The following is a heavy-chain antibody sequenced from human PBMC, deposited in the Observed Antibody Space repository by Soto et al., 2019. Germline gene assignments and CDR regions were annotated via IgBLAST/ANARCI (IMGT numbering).Heavy chain of an antibody. J-gene: IGHJ4*02. CDR3: ARGLSRRGYSGYDLPYYFDY. CDR1: GYTFTSYG. CDR2: ISAYNGNT. V-gene: IGHV1-18*01. Sequence: QVPLVQSGAEVKKPGASVKVSCKASGYTFTSYGISWVRQAPGQGLEWMGWISAYNGNTNYAQKLQGRVTMTTDTSTSTAYMELRSLRSDDTAVYYCARGLSRRGYSGYDLPYYFDYWGQGTLVTVSS. D-gene: IGHD5-12*01.